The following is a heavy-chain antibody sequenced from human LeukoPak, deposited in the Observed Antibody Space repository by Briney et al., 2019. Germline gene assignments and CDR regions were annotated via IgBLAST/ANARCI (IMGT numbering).Heavy chain of an antibody. D-gene: IGHD3-16*02. Sequence: PSETLSLTCAVYGGSFNGYYWSWIRQPPGKGLEWIGEINHRGSTNYNTSLKSRVTISVDTSKNQFSLKLSSVTAADTAVYYCARGRAGDYDYVWGSYRYKDYFDYWGQGTLVTVSS. V-gene: IGHV4-34*01. CDR1: GGSFNGYY. CDR2: INHRGST. J-gene: IGHJ4*02. CDR3: ARGRAGDYDYVWGSYRYKDYFDY.